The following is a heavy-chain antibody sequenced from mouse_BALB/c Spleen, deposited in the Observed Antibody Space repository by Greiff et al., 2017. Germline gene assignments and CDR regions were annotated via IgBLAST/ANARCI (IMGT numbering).Heavy chain of an antibody. J-gene: IGHJ3*01. CDR1: GYTFTSYT. CDR2: INPSSGYT. V-gene: IGHV1-4*02. CDR3: AREGNFAWFAY. Sequence: VQLQQSAAELARPGASVKMSCKASGYTFTSYTMHWVKQRPGQGLEWIGYINPSSGYTEYNQKFKDKTTLTADKSSSTAYMQLSSLTSEDSAVYYCAREGNFAWFAYWGQGTLVTVSA. D-gene: IGHD2-1*01.